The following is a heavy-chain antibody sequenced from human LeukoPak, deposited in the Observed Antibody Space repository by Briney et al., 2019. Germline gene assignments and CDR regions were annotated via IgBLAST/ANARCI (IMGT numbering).Heavy chain of an antibody. CDR3: ARGARIVVGPARKWFDP. CDR2: INHSGST. V-gene: IGHV4-34*01. CDR1: GGSFSGYY. Sequence: PSETLSLTCAVYGGSFSGYYWSWIRQPPGKGLEWSGEINHSGSTNYNPSLKSRVTISVDTSKNQFSLKLSSVPGADTAVYYCARGARIVVGPARKWFDPWGQGTLVTVSS. D-gene: IGHD2-2*01. J-gene: IGHJ5*02.